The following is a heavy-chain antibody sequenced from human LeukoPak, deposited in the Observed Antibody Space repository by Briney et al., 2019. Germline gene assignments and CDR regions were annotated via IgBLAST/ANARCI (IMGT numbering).Heavy chain of an antibody. J-gene: IGHJ3*02. CDR3: ARQTISGSYFGSAFDI. CDR2: IYPGDSDT. CDR1: GYSFTSYW. Sequence: GESLKISCKGSGYSFTSYWIGWVRQMPGKGLEWMGIIYPGDSDTRYSPSFQGQVTISADKSISTAYLQWSGLKASDTAMYYCARQTISGSYFGSAFDIWGQGTMVTVSS. V-gene: IGHV5-51*01. D-gene: IGHD1-26*01.